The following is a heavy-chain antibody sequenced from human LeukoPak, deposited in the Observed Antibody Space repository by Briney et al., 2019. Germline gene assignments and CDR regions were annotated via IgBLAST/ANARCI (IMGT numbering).Heavy chain of an antibody. CDR1: GFTFSSYS. CDR2: ISSSSSHI. V-gene: IGHV3-21*01. J-gene: IGHJ4*02. D-gene: IGHD2-15*01. CDR3: AREDVVVVAAFDY. Sequence: GGSLRLSCAASGFTFSSYSMNWVRQAPGKGLEWVSSISSSSSHIYYADSVEGRFTISRDNAKNSLYLQMNSLRAEDTAVYYCAREDVVVVAAFDYWGQGTLVTVSS.